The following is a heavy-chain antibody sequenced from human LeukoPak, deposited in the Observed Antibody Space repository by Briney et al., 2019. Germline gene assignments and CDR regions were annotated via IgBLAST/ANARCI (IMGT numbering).Heavy chain of an antibody. CDR1: GFTFSSYA. D-gene: IGHD1-7*01. J-gene: IGHJ4*02. V-gene: IGHV3-23*01. Sequence: GESLRLSCAASGFTFSSYAMTWVRQDPGKGLEWVSSMIISGGSTYYADSEKGRFTISRDNSKNTLYLQMNSLRVEDTALYYCARETKIDYWGQGALVTVSS. CDR3: ARETKIDY. CDR2: MIISGGST.